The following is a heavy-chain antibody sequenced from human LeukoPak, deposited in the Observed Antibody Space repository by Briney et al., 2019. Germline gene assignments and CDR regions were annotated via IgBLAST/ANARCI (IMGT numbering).Heavy chain of an antibody. CDR1: GFTFDDYA. CDR2: ISWNSGSI. D-gene: IGHD6-19*01. CDR3: ARFGEQWLDRDDFFQH. V-gene: IGHV3-9*01. J-gene: IGHJ1*01. Sequence: RAGGSLRLSCAASGFTFDDYAMHWVRQAPGKGLEWVSGISWNSGSIGYADSVKGRFTISRDNAKNSLYLQMNSLRAEDTALYYCARFGEQWLDRDDFFQHWGQGTLVTVSS.